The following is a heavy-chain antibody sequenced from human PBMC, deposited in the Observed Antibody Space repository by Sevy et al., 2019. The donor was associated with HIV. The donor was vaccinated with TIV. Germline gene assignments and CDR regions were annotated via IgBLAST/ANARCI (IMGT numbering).Heavy chain of an antibody. J-gene: IGHJ4*02. CDR3: ARGGYYGYLYYFDY. D-gene: IGHD3-10*01. CDR1: GFTFSNYF. V-gene: IGHV3-21*04. Sequence: GGSLRLSCAASGFTFSNYFINWVRQAPGKGLEWVSSISSGSSYIFYADSVKGRFTISKDNAKDSLYLHMNSLRAEDTAVYYCARGGYYGYLYYFDYWGPGTLVTVSS. CDR2: ISSGSSYI.